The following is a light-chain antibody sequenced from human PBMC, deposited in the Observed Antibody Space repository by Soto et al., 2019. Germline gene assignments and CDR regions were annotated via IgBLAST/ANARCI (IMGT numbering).Light chain of an antibody. V-gene: IGKV3D-15*01. CDR3: QQYDKWPLT. J-gene: IGKJ4*01. CDR2: GAS. CDR1: QSISSN. Sequence: EILMTQSPATLSVSPGERATLSCRASQSISSNLAWYQQRPGQAPRLLIYGASTRATGIPARFSGSGSGTEFTLTISSLQSEDFAVYYCQQYDKWPLTFGGGTKVEIK.